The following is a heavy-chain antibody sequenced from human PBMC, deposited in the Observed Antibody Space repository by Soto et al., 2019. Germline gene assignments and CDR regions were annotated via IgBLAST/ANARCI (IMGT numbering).Heavy chain of an antibody. J-gene: IGHJ4*01. CDR3: AKEYTSTCYPFDD. D-gene: IGHD6-13*01. V-gene: IGHV1-2*02. Sequence: GAALKVSCQASGYNFTVHYMHWVRQAPGQGFEWMGWINPNSGGTNYAQKFQGRVAMTRDTSISTAYMELNRLRSDDTAVFYCAKEYTSTCYPFDDRGHGTLFTISS. CDR1: GYNFTVHY. CDR2: INPNSGGT.